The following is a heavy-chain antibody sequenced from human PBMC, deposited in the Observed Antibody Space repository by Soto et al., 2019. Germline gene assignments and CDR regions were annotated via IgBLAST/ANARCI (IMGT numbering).Heavy chain of an antibody. Sequence: PGWSMGISCAASRFTFRNYRMDLVLQGPGKGLEWVSYISSSSSAMYYADSVKGRFTISRDNAKNSLYLQMNSLRAEDTAVYYCARGPVEMSTEPRNDFWGQGTLVTVSS. J-gene: IGHJ4*02. CDR3: ARGPVEMSTEPRNDF. CDR1: RFTFRNYR. CDR2: ISSSSSAM. V-gene: IGHV3-48*01.